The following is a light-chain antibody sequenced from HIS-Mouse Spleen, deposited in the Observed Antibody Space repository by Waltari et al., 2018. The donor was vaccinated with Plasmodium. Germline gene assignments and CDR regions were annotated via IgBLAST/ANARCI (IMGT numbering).Light chain of an antibody. CDR3: QQRSNWPPLT. CDR1: QSVSSY. J-gene: IGKJ4*01. CDR2: DAS. Sequence: EIVLTQSLATLSLSPGERATLSCRASQSVSSYLAWYQQKPGQAPRLLIYDASNRATGIPARFSGSGSGTDFTLTISSLEPEDFADYYCQQRSNWPPLTFGGGTKVEIK. V-gene: IGKV3-11*01.